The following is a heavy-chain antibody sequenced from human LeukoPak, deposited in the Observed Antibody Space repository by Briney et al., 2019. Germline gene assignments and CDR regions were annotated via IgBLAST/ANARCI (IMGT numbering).Heavy chain of an antibody. J-gene: IGHJ5*02. CDR3: ARVTGFGELFPYNWFDP. CDR2: IIPILGIA. Sequence: SVKVSCMASGDTFSSYTISWVRQAPRQGLEWMGRIIPILGIANYAQKFQGRVTITADKFTSTAYMEMSRLRSEDTAVYYCARVTGFGELFPYNWFDPWGQGTLVTVSS. V-gene: IGHV1-69*02. CDR1: GDTFSSYT. D-gene: IGHD3-10*01.